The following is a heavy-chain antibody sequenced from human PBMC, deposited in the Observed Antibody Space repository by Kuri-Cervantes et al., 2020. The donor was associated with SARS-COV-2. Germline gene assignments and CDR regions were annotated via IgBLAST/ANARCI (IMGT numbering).Heavy chain of an antibody. CDR2: INPSGGST. Sequence: ASVKVSCKASGYTFTDYYLHWVRQAPGQGLEWMGIINPSGGSTSYAQKFQGRVTITRNTSISTAYMELSSLRSEDTAVYYCARVGYDFWSGPNWFDPWGQGTLVTVSS. J-gene: IGHJ5*02. CDR3: ARVGYDFWSGPNWFDP. V-gene: IGHV1-46*01. CDR1: GYTFTDYY. D-gene: IGHD3-3*01.